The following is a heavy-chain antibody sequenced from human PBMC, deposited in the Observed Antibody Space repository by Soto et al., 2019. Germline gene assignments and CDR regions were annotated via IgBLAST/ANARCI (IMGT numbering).Heavy chain of an antibody. CDR2: IYYSGST. D-gene: IGHD2-15*01. CDR3: ARTIPDCSGGSCYEYGYYGKSIWFDP. V-gene: IGHV4-31*03. J-gene: IGHJ5*02. CDR1: GGSISSGGYY. Sequence: SETLSLTCTVSGGSISSGGYYWSWIRQHPGKGLEWIGYIYYSGSTYYNPSLKSRVTISVDTSKNQSSLKLSSVTAADTAVYYCARTIPDCSGGSCYEYGYYGKSIWFDPWGQGTLVTVSS.